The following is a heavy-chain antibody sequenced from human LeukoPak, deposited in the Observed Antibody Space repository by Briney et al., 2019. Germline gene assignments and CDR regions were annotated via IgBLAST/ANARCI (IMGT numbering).Heavy chain of an antibody. Sequence: GGSLRLSCAASGFTFSDYYTTWIRHAPGKWLEWLSYISGSGSYTNYAASVKGRFTTSRDNAKNSLYLQMNSLRAEDTAVYYCARVGSIAAAGTPDYWGQGTLVTVSS. CDR3: ARVGSIAAAGTPDY. D-gene: IGHD6-13*01. CDR1: GFTFSDYY. V-gene: IGHV3-11*06. CDR2: ISGSGSYT. J-gene: IGHJ4*02.